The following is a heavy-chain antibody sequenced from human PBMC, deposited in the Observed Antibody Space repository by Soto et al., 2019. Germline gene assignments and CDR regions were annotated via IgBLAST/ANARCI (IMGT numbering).Heavy chain of an antibody. D-gene: IGHD6-13*01. CDR1: GFTFTSST. J-gene: IGHJ5*02. Sequence: SVKVSCKTSGFTFTSSTMHWVRQARGQRLEWIGWIVVGSGNTNYAQKFQERVTITRDMSTSTAYMELNSLRSEDTAVYYCAAGDSSSWYWFDPWGQGTLVTSPQ. CDR2: IVVGSGNT. CDR3: AAGDSSSWYWFDP. V-gene: IGHV1-58*02.